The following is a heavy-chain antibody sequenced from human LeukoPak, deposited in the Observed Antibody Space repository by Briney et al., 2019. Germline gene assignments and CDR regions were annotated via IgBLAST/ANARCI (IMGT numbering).Heavy chain of an antibody. CDR1: GGTFSSYA. D-gene: IGHD2-2*01. CDR3: ARGPIVVVPAATNWFDP. Sequence: SVKVSCKASGGTFSSYAISWVRQAPGQGLEWMGRIIPILGIANYAQKFQGRVTITADKSTSTAYMELSSLRSEDTAVYYCARGPIVVVPAATNWFDPWGQGTLVTVSS. J-gene: IGHJ5*02. CDR2: IIPILGIA. V-gene: IGHV1-69*04.